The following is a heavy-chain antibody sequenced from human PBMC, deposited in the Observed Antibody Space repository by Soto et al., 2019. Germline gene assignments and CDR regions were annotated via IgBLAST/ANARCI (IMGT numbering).Heavy chain of an antibody. Sequence: SENHCVSKTVSCDSTSTGDGSWISKNPGKGLEWIGLMYCGGSFNYNPSLASRVSMSVETPKNQFSMKVTSVTAADTAVYYCAKGYYDDTRLVVDPWRQGTLVTGSS. J-gene: IGHJ5*02. CDR3: AKGYYDDTRLVVDP. D-gene: IGHD3-22*01. CDR2: MYCGGSF. CDR1: CDSTSTGD. V-gene: IGHV4-59*08.